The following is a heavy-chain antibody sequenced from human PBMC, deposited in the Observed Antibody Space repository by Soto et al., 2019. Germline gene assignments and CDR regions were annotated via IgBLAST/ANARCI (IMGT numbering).Heavy chain of an antibody. Sequence: SETLSLTCTVSGGSISSYYWSWIRQSPGKGLEWVGYIYYTGSTNYNPSLKSRVTISVDTSKNQFSLKLSPVTAADTAVYYCATAKYSRGGGCSVSFSARGSPSRNVADFDLWGQGAMVTVSS. J-gene: IGHJ3*01. CDR3: ATAKYSRGGGCSVSFSARGSPSRNVADFDL. D-gene: IGHD2-15*01. V-gene: IGHV4-59*01. CDR1: GGSISSYY. CDR2: IYYTGST.